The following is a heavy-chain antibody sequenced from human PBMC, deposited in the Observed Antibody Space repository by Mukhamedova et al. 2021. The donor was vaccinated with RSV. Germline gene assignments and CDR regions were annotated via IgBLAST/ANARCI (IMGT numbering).Heavy chain of an antibody. CDR2: ISSSSSTI. J-gene: IGHJ4*02. Sequence: GLEWVSYISSSSSTIYYADSVKGRFTISRDNAKNSLYLQMNSLRAEDTAVYYCAREGSWNLYYWGQGTLVTVSS. V-gene: IGHV3-48*04. D-gene: IGHD1-1*01. CDR3: AREGSWNLYY.